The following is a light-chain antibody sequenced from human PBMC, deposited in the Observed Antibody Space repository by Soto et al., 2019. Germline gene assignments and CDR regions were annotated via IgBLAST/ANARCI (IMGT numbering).Light chain of an antibody. Sequence: EIVMTQSPATLSVSPGERATLSCRASQSVSGNLAWYQQKPGQAPRLLIYAASTRATGIPARFSGSGSGTEFTLTITSLQSQDFAVYYCQQYNNWPPITFGPGTKVDIK. CDR3: QQYNNWPPIT. J-gene: IGKJ3*01. CDR2: AAS. V-gene: IGKV3-15*01. CDR1: QSVSGN.